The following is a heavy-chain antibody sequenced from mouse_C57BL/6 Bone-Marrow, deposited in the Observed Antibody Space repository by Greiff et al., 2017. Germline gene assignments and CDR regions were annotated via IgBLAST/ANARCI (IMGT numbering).Heavy chain of an antibody. V-gene: IGHV1-63*01. D-gene: IGHD1-1*01. CDR2: IYPGGGYT. J-gene: IGHJ2*01. CDR3: ARSGGGSSYYFDY. Sequence: QVQLQQSGAELVRPGTSVKMSCKASGYTFTNYWIGWAKQRPGHGLEWIGDIYPGGGYTNYNEKFKGKATLTADKSSSTAYMQFSSLTSEDSAIXYCARSGGGSSYYFDYWGQGTTLTVSS. CDR1: GYTFTNYW.